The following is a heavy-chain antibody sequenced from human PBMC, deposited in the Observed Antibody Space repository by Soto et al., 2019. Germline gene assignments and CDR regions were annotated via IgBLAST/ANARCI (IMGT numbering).Heavy chain of an antibody. V-gene: IGHV3-23*01. CDR3: AKIACGGACYSAGSDY. J-gene: IGHJ4*02. Sequence: EVQLLESGGGLVQPGGSLRLSCAASGFTFSSYAMSWVRQAPGKGLEWVSAISGSGGSTYYADSVKGRFTISRDNSKNTLYLQMNSLRAEDTAVYYCAKIACGGACYSAGSDYWGQGTLVTVSS. CDR2: ISGSGGST. D-gene: IGHD2-21*02. CDR1: GFTFSSYA.